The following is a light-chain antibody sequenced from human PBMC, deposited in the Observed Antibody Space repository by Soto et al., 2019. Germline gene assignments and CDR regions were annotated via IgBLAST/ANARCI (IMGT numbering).Light chain of an antibody. Sequence: QSAPTQPRSVSGSPGQSVTLSCTGTSSDVGGYDYVSWYQQHPDKAPKLIIYDVSRRPSGVPDRFSGSKSDNMASLTISGLQAEDDADYYCCSYAGNSRVFGTGTKLTVL. V-gene: IGLV2-11*01. CDR2: DVS. J-gene: IGLJ1*01. CDR3: CSYAGNSRV. CDR1: SSDVGGYDY.